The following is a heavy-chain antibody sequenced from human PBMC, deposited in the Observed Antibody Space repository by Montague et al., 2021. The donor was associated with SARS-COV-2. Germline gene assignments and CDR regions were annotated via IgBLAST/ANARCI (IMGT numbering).Heavy chain of an antibody. CDR1: GFSLSTSGIC. V-gene: IGHV2-5*08. Sequence: PVLVKPTQTLTLTCTFSGFSLSTSGICVGWIRQPPGKALEWLARIDWDDDKRYSPSLKSRLTITKDTSKNQVVLTVTNMDPVDTATYYCAHRRLHTGSFDYWGQGALVTVSS. J-gene: IGHJ4*02. CDR2: IDWDDDK. D-gene: IGHD1-26*01. CDR3: AHRRLHTGSFDY.